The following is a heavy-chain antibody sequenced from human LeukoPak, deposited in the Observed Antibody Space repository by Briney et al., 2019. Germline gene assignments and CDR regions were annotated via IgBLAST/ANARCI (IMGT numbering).Heavy chain of an antibody. D-gene: IGHD3-22*01. V-gene: IGHV4-61*02. CDR3: ARSGHYYDSSGYYSYYFDY. Sequence: SQTLSLTCTASGGSISSGSYYWSWIRQPAGKGLEWIGRIYTSGSTNYNPSLKSRVTISVDTSKNQFSLKLSSVTAADTAVYYCARSGHYYDSSGYYSYYFDYWGQGTLVTVSS. CDR2: IYTSGST. J-gene: IGHJ4*02. CDR1: GGSISSGSYY.